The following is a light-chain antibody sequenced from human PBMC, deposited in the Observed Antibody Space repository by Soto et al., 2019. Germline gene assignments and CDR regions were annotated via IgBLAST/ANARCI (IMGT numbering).Light chain of an antibody. CDR2: GAS. CDR1: QSVNIY. CDR3: QQYDDWLRLT. Sequence: EIVMTQSPATLSVSPGERATLSWSASQSVNIYLAWYQQKPGQAPRLLIFGASSRATGIPARFSGSGSGTEFNLTISSLQSEDFAVYFCQQYDDWLRLTFGGGTKVDIK. V-gene: IGKV3D-15*01. J-gene: IGKJ4*01.